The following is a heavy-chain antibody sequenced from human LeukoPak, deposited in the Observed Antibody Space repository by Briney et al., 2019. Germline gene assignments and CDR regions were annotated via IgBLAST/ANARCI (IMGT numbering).Heavy chain of an antibody. V-gene: IGHV3-30*02. J-gene: IGHJ3*02. CDR3: AKSILVGATVDAFDI. Sequence: GGSLRLSCAASGFTFSNYVMHWVPQGPGKGLEGVTFIRYDGCNKYYADPVKGRFTLSQDKSNNTLYLQMNSLRSEDTAVYYCAKSILVGATVDAFDIGGQGTTVTVSS. CDR1: GFTFSNYV. D-gene: IGHD1-26*01. CDR2: IRYDGCNK.